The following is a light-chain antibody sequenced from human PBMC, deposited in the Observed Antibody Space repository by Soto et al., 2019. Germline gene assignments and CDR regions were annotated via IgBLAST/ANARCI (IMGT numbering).Light chain of an antibody. Sequence: DIQMTQSPSTLSASVGDRVTITCRASQAISNWLAWYQQKPGKAPKFLIYDASNLQSGLPSRFSGSGAGTEFTLTISSLQPDDFATYYCQQYSSLYTLGQGTKLAIK. CDR1: QAISNW. J-gene: IGKJ2*01. CDR2: DAS. V-gene: IGKV1-5*01. CDR3: QQYSSLYT.